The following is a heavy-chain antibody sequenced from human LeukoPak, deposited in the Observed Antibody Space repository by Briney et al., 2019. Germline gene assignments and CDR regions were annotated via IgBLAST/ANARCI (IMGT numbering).Heavy chain of an antibody. Sequence: PGGSLRLSCAASGFTFSDYYMSWIRQAPGKGLEWVSYISSSGSTIYYADSVKGRFTISRDNAKNSLYLQMNSLRAEDTAVYYCARGVDLGVPSNWFDPWGQGTLVTVSS. CDR2: ISSSGSTI. V-gene: IGHV3-11*01. CDR1: GFTFSDYY. J-gene: IGHJ5*02. CDR3: ARGVDLGVPSNWFDP. D-gene: IGHD2-2*01.